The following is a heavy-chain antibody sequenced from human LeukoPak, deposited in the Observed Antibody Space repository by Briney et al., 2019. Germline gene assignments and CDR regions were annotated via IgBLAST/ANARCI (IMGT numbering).Heavy chain of an antibody. CDR3: ARDHGYSGYLDAFDV. D-gene: IGHD5-12*01. Sequence: ASVKVSRKASGYTFTGYYMHWIRQAPGQGLEWMGWINPNSGDTIHAQRFQGRVTMTRDTSISTAYMELSRLRSDDMAVYYCARDHGYSGYLDAFDVWGQGTMVTVSS. J-gene: IGHJ3*01. V-gene: IGHV1-2*02. CDR1: GYTFTGYY. CDR2: INPNSGDT.